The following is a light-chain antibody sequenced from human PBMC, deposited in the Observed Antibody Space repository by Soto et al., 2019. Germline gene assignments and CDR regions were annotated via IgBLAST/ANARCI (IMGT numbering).Light chain of an antibody. J-gene: IGLJ1*01. CDR2: DVN. Sequence: QSALTQPASVSGSPGQSITISCTGTSSDVGGDNFVSWYQQHSGKAPKLMIYDVNHRPSGIPDRFSGSKSGNTASLTISGLQAEDEADYYCNSCTSSNTYVFGTGTKLTVL. CDR1: SSDVGGDNF. V-gene: IGLV2-14*01. CDR3: NSCTSSNTYV.